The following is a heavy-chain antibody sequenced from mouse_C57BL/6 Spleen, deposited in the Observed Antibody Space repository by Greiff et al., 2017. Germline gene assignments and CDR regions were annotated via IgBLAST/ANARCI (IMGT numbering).Heavy chain of an antibody. V-gene: IGHV5-9*01. CDR3: ARQQTGPWYIDV. CDR2: ISSGGGYT. J-gene: IGHJ1*03. D-gene: IGHD4-1*01. Sequence: EVMLVESGGGLVKPGGSLKLSCAASGFTFSSYTMSWVRQTPEKRLEWVATISSGGGYTYYPDSVKGRFTISRDNANNTLYLQMSRLRSEDTALYDCARQQTGPWYIDVWGTGTTVTVSS. CDR1: GFTFSSYT.